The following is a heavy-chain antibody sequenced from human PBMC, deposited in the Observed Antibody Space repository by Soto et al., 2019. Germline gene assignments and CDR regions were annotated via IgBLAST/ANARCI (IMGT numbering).Heavy chain of an antibody. J-gene: IGHJ4*02. Sequence: GESLKISCAASGFTFSSYGMHWVRQAPGKGLEWVAVISYDGSNKYYADSVKGRFTISRDNSKNTLYLQMNSLRAEDTAVYYCAKDQSSGYCSGGSCYSQDDYWGQGTLVTVSS. CDR1: GFTFSSYG. CDR3: AKDQSSGYCSGGSCYSQDDY. CDR2: ISYDGSNK. D-gene: IGHD2-15*01. V-gene: IGHV3-30*18.